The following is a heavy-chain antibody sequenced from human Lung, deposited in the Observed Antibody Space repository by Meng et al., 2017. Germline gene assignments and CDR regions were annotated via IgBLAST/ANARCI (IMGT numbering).Heavy chain of an antibody. CDR3: ARGPTTMAHDFDY. V-gene: IGHV4-34*01. J-gene: IGHJ4*02. CDR1: GGSFSDYY. Sequence: GGGLLKPSETLSLTCVVSGGSFSDYYWSWIRQPPGKGLEWIGEINHSGSTNYNPSLESRATISVDTSQNNLSLKLSSVTAADSAVYSCARGPTTMAHDFDYWGQGTLVTVSS. CDR2: INHSGST. D-gene: IGHD4-11*01.